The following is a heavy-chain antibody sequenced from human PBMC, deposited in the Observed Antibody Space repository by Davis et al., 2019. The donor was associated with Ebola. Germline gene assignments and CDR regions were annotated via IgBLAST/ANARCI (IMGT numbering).Heavy chain of an antibody. CDR3: ARATGMDV. J-gene: IGHJ6*04. CDR1: GFTSGNYG. CDR2: VWYDGSRE. D-gene: IGHD4-17*01. Sequence: GGSLRLSCAASGFTSGNYGMHWVRQAPGKGLEWVAVVWYDGSREYYADSVKGRFTISRDNSKNTLYLQMNSLRAEDTAVYYCARATGMDVWGKGTTVTVSS. V-gene: IGHV3-30*19.